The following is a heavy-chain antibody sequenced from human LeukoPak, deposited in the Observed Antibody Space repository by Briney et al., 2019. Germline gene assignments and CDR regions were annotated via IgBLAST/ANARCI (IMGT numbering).Heavy chain of an antibody. CDR2: VYPSGST. Sequence: PSETLSLTCTVSGGSISSSSYYWGWIRQPPGKGLEWIGTVYPSGSTYYNPSLKSRVTISVDTSKNQFSLKLSSVTAADTAVYYCARMNAVAYDPWGQGTLVTVSS. V-gene: IGHV4-39*07. D-gene: IGHD6-19*01. J-gene: IGHJ5*02. CDR3: ARMNAVAYDP. CDR1: GGSISSSSYY.